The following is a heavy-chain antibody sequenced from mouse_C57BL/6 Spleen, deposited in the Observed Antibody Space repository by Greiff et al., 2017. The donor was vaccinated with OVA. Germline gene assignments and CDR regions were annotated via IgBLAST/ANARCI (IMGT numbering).Heavy chain of an antibody. D-gene: IGHD4-1*01. Sequence: QVQLQQSGPGLVQPSQSLSITCTVSGFSLTSYGVHWVRQSPGKGLEWLGVIWSGGSTDYNAAFISRLSISKDNSKSQVYFKMNSLQADDTARYYCARKGWDETFDYWGQGTTLTVSS. CDR2: IWSGGST. V-gene: IGHV2-2*01. CDR3: ARKGWDETFDY. CDR1: GFSLTSYG. J-gene: IGHJ2*01.